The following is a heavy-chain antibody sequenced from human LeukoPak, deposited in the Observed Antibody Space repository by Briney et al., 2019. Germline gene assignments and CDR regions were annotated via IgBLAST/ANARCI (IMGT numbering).Heavy chain of an antibody. CDR3: AIYSSGCTFDS. V-gene: IGHV3-48*03. D-gene: IGHD6-19*01. J-gene: IGHJ4*02. Sequence: GGSLRLSCAASGFTLSSYEMNWIRQAPGKGLEWVSYISSSGNTIYYADSVKGLFTISRDNAENSLHLQMDSLRAEYTAIYYCAIYSSGCTFDSWGQGTLVTVSS. CDR1: GFTLSSYE. CDR2: ISSSGNTI.